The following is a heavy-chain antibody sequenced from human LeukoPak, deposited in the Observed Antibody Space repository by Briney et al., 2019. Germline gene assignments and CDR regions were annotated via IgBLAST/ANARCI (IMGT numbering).Heavy chain of an antibody. CDR3: ARDGRGSSNDFDY. V-gene: IGHV3-30*04. CDR2: ISYDEKNK. D-gene: IGHD1-26*01. CDR1: DFTFSNYP. J-gene: IGHJ4*02. Sequence: PGRSLRLSCAASDFTFSNYPMHWVRQAPGKGLEGVAIISYDEKNKYYADSVKGRFTISRDNSKNTVYLQMNSLRAEDTAVYYCARDGRGSSNDFDYWGQGTLVTVSS.